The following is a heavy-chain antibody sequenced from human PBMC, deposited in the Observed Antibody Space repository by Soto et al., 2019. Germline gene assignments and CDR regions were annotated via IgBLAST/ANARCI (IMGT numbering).Heavy chain of an antibody. J-gene: IGHJ4*02. CDR2: IYYSGIT. CDR3: ASGGGVYYFDY. D-gene: IGHD2-8*02. Sequence: SETLSLTCTVSGGSMSSYYWSWIRQPPGKGLEWIGYIYYSGITDYNPSLKSRVTISVDTSKSQFSLKLSSVTAADTAVYYCASGGGVYYFDYWGQGTLVTVSS. CDR1: GGSMSSYY. V-gene: IGHV4-59*01.